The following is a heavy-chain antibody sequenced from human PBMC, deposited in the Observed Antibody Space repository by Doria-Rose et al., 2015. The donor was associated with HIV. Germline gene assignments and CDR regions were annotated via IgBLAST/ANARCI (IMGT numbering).Heavy chain of an antibody. J-gene: IGHJ4*02. CDR1: GFTFSSYS. V-gene: IGHV3-21*01. Sequence: VQLVQSGGGLVKPGGSLRLSCAASGFTFSSYSMNWVRQAPGKGLEWVSSISSSSSYIYYADSVKGRFTISRDNAKNSLYLQMNSLRAEDTAVYYCAREGGSGWYLSCCFDYWGQGTLVTVSS. CDR3: AREGGSGWYLSCCFDY. CDR2: ISSSSSYI. D-gene: IGHD6-19*01.